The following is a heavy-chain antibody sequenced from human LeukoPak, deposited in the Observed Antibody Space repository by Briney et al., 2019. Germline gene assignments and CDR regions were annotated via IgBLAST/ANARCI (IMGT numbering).Heavy chain of an antibody. Sequence: HPGGSLRLSCTASGFTFSSYGMHWVRQAPGKGLEWVAVIWFDGSNKYYADSVKGRLTISRDNAKNSLYLQMNSLRAEDTAVYYCARDYLMVRGSFWFDPWGQGTLVTVSS. CDR2: IWFDGSNK. J-gene: IGHJ5*02. D-gene: IGHD3-10*01. CDR1: GFTFSSYG. CDR3: ARDYLMVRGSFWFDP. V-gene: IGHV3-33*01.